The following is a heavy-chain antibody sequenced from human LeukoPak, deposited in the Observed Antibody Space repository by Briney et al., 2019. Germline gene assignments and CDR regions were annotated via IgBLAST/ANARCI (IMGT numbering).Heavy chain of an antibody. D-gene: IGHD2-2*02. CDR2: ISGYNGNT. Sequence: GASVKFSCKASGDTFTTYGITWVRQAPGQGLEWMGWISGYNGNTEYTQKFQGRVAMTRDTSTSTAYMELRSLRSDDTAVYYCARALWEPATAIQPTHFDYWGQGTLVTVSS. V-gene: IGHV1-18*01. J-gene: IGHJ4*02. CDR1: GDTFTTYG. CDR3: ARALWEPATAIQPTHFDY.